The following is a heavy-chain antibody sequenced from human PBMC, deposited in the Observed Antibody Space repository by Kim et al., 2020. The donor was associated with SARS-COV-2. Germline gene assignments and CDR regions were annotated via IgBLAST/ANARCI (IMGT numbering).Heavy chain of an antibody. Sequence: GGSLRLSCAASGFTFSSYGMHWVRQAPGKGLYWVAVISYDGSNKYYADSVKGRFTISRDNSKNTLYLQMNSLRAEDTAVYYCAKEEGSGYSSGWTYYYYGMDVWGQGTTVTVSS. CDR3: AKEEGSGYSSGWTYYYYGMDV. CDR2: ISYDGSNK. V-gene: IGHV3-30*18. D-gene: IGHD6-19*01. CDR1: GFTFSSYG. J-gene: IGHJ6*02.